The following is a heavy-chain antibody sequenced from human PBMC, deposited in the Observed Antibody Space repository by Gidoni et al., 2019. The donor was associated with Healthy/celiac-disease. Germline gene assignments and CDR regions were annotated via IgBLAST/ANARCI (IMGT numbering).Heavy chain of an antibody. J-gene: IGHJ3*02. V-gene: IGHV1-69*04. Sequence: QVQLVQSGAEVKKPGSSVKVSCKASGGPFRSYAIRWVRQAPGQGLEWMGRIIPILGIANYAQKFQGRVTITADKSTSTAYMELSSLRSEDTAVYYCAREGGHHYDFWSGYLAAFDIWGQGTMVTVSS. CDR1: GGPFRSYA. D-gene: IGHD3-3*01. CDR2: IIPILGIA. CDR3: AREGGHHYDFWSGYLAAFDI.